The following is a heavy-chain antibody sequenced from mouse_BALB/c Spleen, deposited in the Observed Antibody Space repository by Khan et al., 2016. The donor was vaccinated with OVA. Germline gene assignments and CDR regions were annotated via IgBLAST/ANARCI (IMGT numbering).Heavy chain of an antibody. CDR2: ISTYSGST. CDR3: ASPAYDGYCDC. Sequence: QVQLQQSGPELVRPGVSVKISCKGSGYTFTDYAMYWVQQSHAKSLEWIGLISTYSGSTNYHHNFKVKFTMTVDKSSSAAYLELARLTSEDSASYYCASPAYDGYCDCWGQGTTLTVSS. V-gene: IGHV1S137*01. CDR1: GYTFTDYA. D-gene: IGHD2-3*01. J-gene: IGHJ2*01.